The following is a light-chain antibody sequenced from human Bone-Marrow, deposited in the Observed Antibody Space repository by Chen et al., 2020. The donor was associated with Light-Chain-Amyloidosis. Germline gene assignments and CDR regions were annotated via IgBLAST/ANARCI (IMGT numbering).Light chain of an antibody. J-gene: IGLJ3*02. V-gene: IGLV6-57*01. Sequence: NFMLTQPHSVSESPGKTVIISCTRSSGSIATNYVQWYQQRPGSSPTTVIYEDDQRPSGVPDRFSGSIDRSSNSAYLTISVLKTEDEADYYCQSYQGSSQGVFGGGTKLTVL. CDR1: SGSIATNY. CDR3: QSYQGSSQGV. CDR2: EDD.